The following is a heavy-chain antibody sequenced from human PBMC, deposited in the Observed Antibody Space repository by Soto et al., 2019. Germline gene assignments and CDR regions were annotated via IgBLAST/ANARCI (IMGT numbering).Heavy chain of an antibody. CDR3: AKGEYSSSSWYFDL. CDR2: ISGSGGST. CDR1: GFTFSSYA. Sequence: GGSLRLSCAASGFTFSSYAMSWVRQAPGKGLEWVSAISGSGGSTYYADSGKGRITISRDNSKNTQYLQMNSLSSEDTAVYYCAKGEYSSSSWYFDLWGRGTLVTVSS. J-gene: IGHJ2*01. D-gene: IGHD6-6*01. V-gene: IGHV3-23*01.